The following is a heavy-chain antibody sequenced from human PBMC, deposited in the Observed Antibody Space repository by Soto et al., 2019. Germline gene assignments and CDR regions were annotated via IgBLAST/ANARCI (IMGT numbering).Heavy chain of an antibody. CDR2: ITDSGERT. J-gene: IGHJ4*02. CDR3: AKGCSSGSCPRH. Sequence: PGGSLRLSCAASGFIFGTYSMSWVRQAPGKGLEWLSTITDSGERTYYAESVKGRFSISRDNSKDMQYLQMSSLGVEDTAIYYCAKGCSSGSCPRHWGQGTLVTVSS. CDR1: GFIFGTYS. D-gene: IGHD2-15*01. V-gene: IGHV3-23*01.